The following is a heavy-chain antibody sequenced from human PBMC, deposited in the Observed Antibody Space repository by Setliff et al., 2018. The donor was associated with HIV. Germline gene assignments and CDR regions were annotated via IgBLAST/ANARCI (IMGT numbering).Heavy chain of an antibody. Sequence: ASVKVSCKASGYTSTGYYMHWVRQAPGQGLEWMGWINPNTGGTNFAQKFQGRVTMTRDTSISTAYMELSRLRSDDTAVYYCGRDPFWSGYDAFDIWGQGTMVTVSS. CDR1: GYTSTGYY. J-gene: IGHJ3*02. D-gene: IGHD3-3*01. CDR3: GRDPFWSGYDAFDI. V-gene: IGHV1-2*02. CDR2: INPNTGGT.